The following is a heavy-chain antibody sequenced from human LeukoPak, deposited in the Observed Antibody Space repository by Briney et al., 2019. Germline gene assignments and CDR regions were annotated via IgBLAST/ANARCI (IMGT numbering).Heavy chain of an antibody. CDR3: AKDGDLFGVIPAAMYPS. D-gene: IGHD2-2*01. CDR1: GFSFSGAW. J-gene: IGHJ5*02. Sequence: GGSLRLSCAASGFSFSGAWMHWVRQAPGKGLVWVSIIKSDGSTIYADSVKGRFTISRDNAKSTVYLQLNSLRAEDTAVYYCAKDGDLFGVIPAAMYPSWGQGTLVTVSS. V-gene: IGHV3-74*01. CDR2: IKSDGST.